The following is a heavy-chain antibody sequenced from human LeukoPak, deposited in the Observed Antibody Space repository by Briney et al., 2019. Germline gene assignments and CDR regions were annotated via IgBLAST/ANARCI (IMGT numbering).Heavy chain of an antibody. CDR2: INSDGSVT. D-gene: IGHD5-18*01. CDR1: GFTFTTYW. Sequence: GGSLRLSCAASGFTFTTYWMHWVRQAPGKGLVWVSHINSDGSVTSYADSVKGRFTISRDNAKNTLYLQMNSLRAEDTAVYYCARDAVDTANAVWGQGTTVTVSS. J-gene: IGHJ6*02. CDR3: ARDAVDTANAV. V-gene: IGHV3-74*01.